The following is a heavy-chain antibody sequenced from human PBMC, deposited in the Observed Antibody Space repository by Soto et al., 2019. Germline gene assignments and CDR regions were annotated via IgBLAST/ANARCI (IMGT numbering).Heavy chain of an antibody. V-gene: IGHV1-69*02. CDR3: ARGGVYGDLYNWFDP. D-gene: IGHD4-17*01. Sequence: QVQLVQSGAEVKKPGSSVKVSCKASVGTFSSYTISWVRQAPGQGLEWMGRIIPILGIANYAQKFQGRVTITADKSTSTAYMELSSLRSEDTAVYYCARGGVYGDLYNWFDPWGQGTLVTVSS. CDR2: IIPILGIA. J-gene: IGHJ5*02. CDR1: VGTFSSYT.